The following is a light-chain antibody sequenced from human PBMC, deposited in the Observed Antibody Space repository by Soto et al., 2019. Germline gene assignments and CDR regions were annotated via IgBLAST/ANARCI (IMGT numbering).Light chain of an antibody. Sequence: QLVLTQSPSASASLGASVKLTCTLSSGHSSYAIAWHQQQPEKGPRYLMKLNSDGSHNKGDGIPDRFSGSTSGAERYLTISSLQSEDEADYYCQTWATGMLVFGGGTKVTVL. CDR2: LNSDGSH. CDR1: SGHSSYA. CDR3: QTWATGMLV. J-gene: IGLJ2*01. V-gene: IGLV4-69*01.